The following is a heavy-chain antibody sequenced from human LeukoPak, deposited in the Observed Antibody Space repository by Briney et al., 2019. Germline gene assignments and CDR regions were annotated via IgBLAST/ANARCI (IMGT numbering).Heavy chain of an antibody. CDR2: MNPNSGNT. Sequence: ASVKVSCKASGYTFTSYDINWVGQATGQGLEGMGWMNPNSGNTGYAQKFQGRVTMTRNTSISTAYMELSSLRSEDTAVYYCARGRGGWYDIHFDYWGQGTLVTVSS. CDR3: ARGRGGWYDIHFDY. CDR1: GYTFTSYD. V-gene: IGHV1-8*01. D-gene: IGHD6-19*01. J-gene: IGHJ4*02.